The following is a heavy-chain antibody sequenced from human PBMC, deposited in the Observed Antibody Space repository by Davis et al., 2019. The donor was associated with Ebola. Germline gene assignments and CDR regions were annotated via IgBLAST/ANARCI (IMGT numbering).Heavy chain of an antibody. CDR1: GFTFSSYW. J-gene: IGHJ6*02. CDR2: INSDGSST. D-gene: IGHD1-26*01. Sequence: PGGSLRLSCAASGFTFSSYWMHWVRQAPGKGLVWVSRINSDGSSTSYADSVKGRFTISRDNAKNTLYLQMNSLRAEDTAVYYCARTVNSGYYYYGMDVWGQGTTVTVSS. V-gene: IGHV3-74*01. CDR3: ARTVNSGYYYYGMDV.